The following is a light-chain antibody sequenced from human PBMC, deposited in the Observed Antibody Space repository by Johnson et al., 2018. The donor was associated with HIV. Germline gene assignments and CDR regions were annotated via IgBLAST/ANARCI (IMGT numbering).Light chain of an antibody. CDR1: TSNFDNNY. V-gene: IGLV1-51*01. CDR2: DNN. J-gene: IGLJ1*01. CDR3: GTWYCSLSAYV. Sequence: QSVLTQPPSVSAAPGQKVTISCSGNTSNFDNNYVSWYQQLPGTAPKLLIYDNNKRPSGIPDRFSGSKSGTSAALGITGLQTGDEADYYCGTWYCSLSAYVCGTGTKVTAL.